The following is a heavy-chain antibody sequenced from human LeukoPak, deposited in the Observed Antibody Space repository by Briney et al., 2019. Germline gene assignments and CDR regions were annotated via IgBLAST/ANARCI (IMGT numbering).Heavy chain of an antibody. D-gene: IGHD5-18*01. CDR3: ARQRYTYGDFED. J-gene: IGHJ4*02. CDR1: GGSISSYY. V-gene: IGHV4-59*08. CDR2: VYYSGTT. Sequence: SETLSLTCIVSGGSISSYYWSWIRQPPGKGLEWIGYVYYSGTTKYNTSLKSRISISQDTSKNQFSLKLNSVTAADTAVYYCARQRYTYGDFEDWGQGILVTVSS.